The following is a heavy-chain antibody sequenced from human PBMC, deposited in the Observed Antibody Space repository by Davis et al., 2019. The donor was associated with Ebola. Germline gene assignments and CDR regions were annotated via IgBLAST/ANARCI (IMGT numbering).Heavy chain of an antibody. CDR1: GFTFSSSA. J-gene: IGHJ4*02. V-gene: IGHV3-30-3*01. CDR3: ARGDIVVVPAATLDY. CDR2: ISYDGSNK. D-gene: IGHD2-2*01. Sequence: GGSLRLSCAASGFTFSSSAMHWVRQAPGKGLEWVAVISYDGSNKYYADSVKGRFTISRDNSKNTLYLQMNSLRAEDTAVYYCARGDIVVVPAATLDYWGQGTLVTVSS.